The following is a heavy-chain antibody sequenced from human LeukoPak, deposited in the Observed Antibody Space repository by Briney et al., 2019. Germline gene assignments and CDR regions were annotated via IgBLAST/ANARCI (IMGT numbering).Heavy chain of an antibody. CDR2: TVGSRPDT. J-gene: IGHJ4*02. CDR1: GFTFTNYA. CDR3: TKAPLMSCTGAFCYPFDS. D-gene: IGHD2-8*02. V-gene: IGHV3-23*01. Sequence: EGPLRLSCAASGFTFTNYAMSWVRQTPGKGLEWVSATVGSRPDTYHADSVKGRFTVSRDNSRNTLYLQMNNLRIEDSAVYYCTKAPLMSCTGAFCYPFDSWGQGVLVTVSS.